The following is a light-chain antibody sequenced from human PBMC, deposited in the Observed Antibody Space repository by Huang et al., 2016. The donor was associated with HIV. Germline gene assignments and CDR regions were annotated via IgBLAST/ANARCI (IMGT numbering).Light chain of an antibody. CDR2: GAS. Sequence: EIVLTQSPGPLSLSPGERTTLACRASQSVSNKDLAWYQQKPGLAPRLRIYGASSRATCIPDRFSGSGSGTDFTLTISRLEPEDFAVYYCQQYGASPWTFGQGTKVEIK. CDR1: QSVSNKD. CDR3: QQYGASPWT. V-gene: IGKV3-20*01. J-gene: IGKJ1*01.